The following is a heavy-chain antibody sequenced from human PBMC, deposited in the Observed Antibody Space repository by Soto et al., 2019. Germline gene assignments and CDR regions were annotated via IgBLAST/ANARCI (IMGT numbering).Heavy chain of an antibody. J-gene: IGHJ4*02. CDR1: GFTFRSHR. V-gene: IGHV3-74*01. CDR3: ASVFDV. CDR2: IDTDGGGT. Sequence: EVQLVESGGGLVQPGGSLRVSCAASGFTFRSHRIHWVRQAPGKGLEWVSRIDTDGGGTSYADSVKGRFTISTDNAENTVYFRMTGLRVKDTAVYYCASVFDVWGQGTLVTVSS.